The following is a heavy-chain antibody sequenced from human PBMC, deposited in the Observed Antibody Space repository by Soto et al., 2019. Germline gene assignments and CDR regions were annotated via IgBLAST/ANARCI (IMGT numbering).Heavy chain of an antibody. CDR1: GFIFSSYA. Sequence: QVQLVESGGGVVQPGRSLRLSCAASGFIFSSYAMHWVRQAPGKGLEWVAVISYDGSNKYYADSVKGRFTISRDNSKNTLYLQMNSLRAEDTAVYYCARDQEYSSSSPDYWGQGTLVTVSS. CDR2: ISYDGSNK. V-gene: IGHV3-30-3*01. D-gene: IGHD6-6*01. CDR3: ARDQEYSSSSPDY. J-gene: IGHJ4*02.